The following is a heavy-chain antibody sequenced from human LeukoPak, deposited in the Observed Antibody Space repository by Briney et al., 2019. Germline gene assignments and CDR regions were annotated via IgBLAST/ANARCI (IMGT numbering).Heavy chain of an antibody. J-gene: IGHJ5*02. V-gene: IGHV1-69*05. CDR1: GGTFSSYA. CDR2: IIPIFGTA. D-gene: IGHD2-21*01. Sequence: SVKVSCKASGGTFSSYAISWVRQAPGQGLEWMGGIIPIFGTANYAQKFQGRVTITTDESTSTAYMELSSLRSEDTAVYYCARDGAYCGGDCYTWFDPWGQGTLVTVSS. CDR3: ARDGAYCGGDCYTWFDP.